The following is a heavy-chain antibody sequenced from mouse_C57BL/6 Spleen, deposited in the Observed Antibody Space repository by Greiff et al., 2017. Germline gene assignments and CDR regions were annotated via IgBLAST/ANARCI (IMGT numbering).Heavy chain of an antibody. D-gene: IGHD2-4*01. Sequence: EVQLVESEGGLVQPGSSMKLSCTASGFTFSDYYMAWVRQVPEKGLEWVANINYDGSSTYYLDSLKSRFITSRDNAKNILYLQMSSLKSEDTATYYCAREDDYDDYFDYWGQGTTLTVSS. CDR1: GFTFSDYY. CDR3: AREDDYDDYFDY. CDR2: INYDGSST. J-gene: IGHJ2*01. V-gene: IGHV5-16*01.